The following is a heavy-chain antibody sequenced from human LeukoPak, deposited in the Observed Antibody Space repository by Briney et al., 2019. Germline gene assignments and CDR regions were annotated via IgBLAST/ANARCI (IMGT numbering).Heavy chain of an antibody. Sequence: GASVKVSCKASGYTFTGYYMHWVRQAPGQGLEWMGRINPNSGGTNYAQKFQGRVTMTRDTSISTAYMELSRLRSGDTAVYYCAREGGDYYDSSGYSGFSNYWGQGTLVTVSS. V-gene: IGHV1-2*06. J-gene: IGHJ4*02. D-gene: IGHD3-22*01. CDR2: INPNSGGT. CDR3: AREGGDYYDSSGYSGFSNY. CDR1: GYTFTGYY.